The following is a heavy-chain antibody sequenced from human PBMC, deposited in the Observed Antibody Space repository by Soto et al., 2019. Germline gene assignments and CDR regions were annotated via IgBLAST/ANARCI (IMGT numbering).Heavy chain of an antibody. CDR1: GGSISSYY. J-gene: IGHJ4*02. CDR3: AGRYGYSFDY. CDR2: IYYSGST. Sequence: QVQLQESGPGLVKPSETLSLTCTVSGGSISSYYWSWIRQPPGKGLEWIGYIYYSGSTNYNPPLKSRVIISVDTSKNKLSLKLSSVTAADTAVYYCAGRYGYSFDYWGQGTLVTVSS. V-gene: IGHV4-59*08. D-gene: IGHD1-1*01.